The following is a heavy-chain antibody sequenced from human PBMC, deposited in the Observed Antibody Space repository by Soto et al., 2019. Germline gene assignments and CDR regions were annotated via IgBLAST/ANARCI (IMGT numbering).Heavy chain of an antibody. J-gene: IGHJ4*02. D-gene: IGHD1-1*01. Sequence: PSETLSLTCTVAGGSISSSSYYWAWIRQPPGKGLDWIGSVSYGGSTYHNPSLRNRVTISGATSKSQFFLDLTSVTAADTAIYYCGRHRRETGTYAQPLHSWGQGTLVTVSS. CDR3: GRHRRETGTYAQPLHS. CDR1: GGSISSSSYY. V-gene: IGHV4-39*01. CDR2: VSYGGST.